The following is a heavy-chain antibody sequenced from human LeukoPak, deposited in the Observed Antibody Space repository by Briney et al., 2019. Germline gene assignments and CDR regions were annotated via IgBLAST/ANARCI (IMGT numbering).Heavy chain of an antibody. CDR1: GYTFTSYA. J-gene: IGHJ3*02. CDR2: INAGNGNT. D-gene: IGHD2-15*01. Sequence: ASVKVSCKASGYTFTSYAMHWVRQAPGQRLEWMGWINAGNGNTKYSQEFQGRVTITRDTSASTAYMELSSLRSEDMAVYYCARDGDCSGGSCYSATISAFDIWGQGTMVTVSS. V-gene: IGHV1-3*03. CDR3: ARDGDCSGGSCYSATISAFDI.